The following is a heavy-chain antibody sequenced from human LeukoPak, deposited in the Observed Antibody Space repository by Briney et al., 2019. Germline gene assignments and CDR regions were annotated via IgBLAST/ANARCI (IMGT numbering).Heavy chain of an antibody. CDR1: GFTFSSYS. V-gene: IGHV3-21*03. J-gene: IGHJ4*02. D-gene: IGHD3-22*01. CDR2: ISSSSSYI. Sequence: GGSLRLSCAASGFTFSSYSMNWVRQAPGKGLEWVSSISSSSSYIYYADSVKGRFTISRDNAKNSLYLQMNSLKTEDTAVYYCTMYYYDSSGYYSPDFDYWGQGTLVTVSS. CDR3: TMYYYDSSGYYSPDFDY.